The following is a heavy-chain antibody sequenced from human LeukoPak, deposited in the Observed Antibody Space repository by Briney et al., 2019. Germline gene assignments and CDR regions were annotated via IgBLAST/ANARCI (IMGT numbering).Heavy chain of an antibody. CDR3: AKDTAAAGTYGNFDY. D-gene: IGHD6-13*01. CDR2: ISWNSGSI. Sequence: GGSLRLSCAASGFTFDDYAMHWVRQAPGKGLEWVSGISWNSGSIGYADSVKGRFTISRDNAKNSLYLQMNSLRAEDTALYYCAKDTAAAGTYGNFDYWGQGTLVTVSS. J-gene: IGHJ4*02. V-gene: IGHV3-9*01. CDR1: GFTFDDYA.